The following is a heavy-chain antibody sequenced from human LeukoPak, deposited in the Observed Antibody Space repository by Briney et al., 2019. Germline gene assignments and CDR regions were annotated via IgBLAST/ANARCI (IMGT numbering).Heavy chain of an antibody. Sequence: GGSLRLSCAASGFTFSSYAMSWVRQAPGKGLEWVSAISGSGGSTYYADSVKGRFTISRDNSKNTLYLQMNSLRAEDTAVYYCARVPPGWWLQSVYYFDYWGQGTLVTVSS. V-gene: IGHV3-23*01. CDR3: ARVPPGWWLQSVYYFDY. CDR2: ISGSGGST. J-gene: IGHJ4*02. D-gene: IGHD5-12*01. CDR1: GFTFSSYA.